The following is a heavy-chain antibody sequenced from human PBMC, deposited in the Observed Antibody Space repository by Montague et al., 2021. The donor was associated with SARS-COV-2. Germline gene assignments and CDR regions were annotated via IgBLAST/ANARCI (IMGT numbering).Heavy chain of an antibody. D-gene: IGHD3-9*01. V-gene: IGHV3-21*01. Sequence: SLRLSCAASGFTFSSYRMNWVRQAPGEGLEWVSSISSSSSYIYYADSVKGRFTISRDNAKNSLYLQMNSLRAEDTAVYYCARDHYDILTGYYYWGQGTLVTVSS. CDR1: GFTFSSYR. CDR2: ISSSSSYI. CDR3: ARDHYDILTGYYY. J-gene: IGHJ4*02.